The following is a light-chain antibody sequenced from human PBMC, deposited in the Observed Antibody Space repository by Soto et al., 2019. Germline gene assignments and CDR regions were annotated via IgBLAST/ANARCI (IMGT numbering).Light chain of an antibody. CDR1: QSVSSSY. J-gene: IGKJ5*01. Sequence: EIVLTQSPNTLSLSPGERATLSCGASQSVSSSYVAWYQHRPGLAPRLLIHDASSRATGIPDRFSGTKSGTDFTLTIRRLEPEDAAVYYCQQYGSSPITFGQGTRLEI. CDR2: DAS. CDR3: QQYGSSPIT. V-gene: IGKV3D-20*01.